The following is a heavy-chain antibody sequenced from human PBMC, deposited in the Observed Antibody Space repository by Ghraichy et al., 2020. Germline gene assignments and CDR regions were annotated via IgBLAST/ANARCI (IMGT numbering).Heavy chain of an antibody. CDR3: AKDIGGGSYTGLILGPPSFDY. D-gene: IGHD3/OR15-3a*01. Sequence: GGSLRLSCAASGFTFDDYAMHWVRQAPGKGLEWVSGISWNSGSIGYADSVKGRFTISRDNAKNSLYLQMNSLRAEDTALYYCAKDIGGGSYTGLILGPPSFDYWGQGTLVTVSS. V-gene: IGHV3-9*01. CDR2: ISWNSGSI. J-gene: IGHJ4*02. CDR1: GFTFDDYA.